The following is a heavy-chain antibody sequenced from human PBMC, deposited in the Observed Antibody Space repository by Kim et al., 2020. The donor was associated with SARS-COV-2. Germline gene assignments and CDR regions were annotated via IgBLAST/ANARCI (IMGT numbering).Heavy chain of an antibody. V-gene: IGHV3-7*01. D-gene: IGHD3-10*02. CDR1: GFTFSHDW. Sequence: AGSLRLSCAASGFTFSHDWMTWVRQAPGKGLEWVANINQDGSESYYVDAVKGRFTISRDNAKNSLYLQMNSLRVEDTAVYYCARSVFGDNYWGQGTQVSVSS. CDR3: ARSVFGDNY. CDR2: INQDGSES. J-gene: IGHJ4*02.